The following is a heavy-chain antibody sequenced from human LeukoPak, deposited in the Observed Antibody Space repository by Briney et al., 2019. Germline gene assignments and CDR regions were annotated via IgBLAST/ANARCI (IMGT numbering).Heavy chain of an antibody. CDR3: GARPGEVAVPYDY. D-gene: IGHD2-21*01. J-gene: IGHJ4*02. V-gene: IGHV3-23*01. CDR2: ISGSGDFT. Sequence: GGSLRLSCAASGFTFNTHAMTWVRQAPGKGLEWVSVISGSGDFTYYADSVKGRFTISRDSSKNTLYLQMHSLRGEDTVVFYCGARPGEVAVPYDYWGQGTLVTVSS. CDR1: GFTFNTHA.